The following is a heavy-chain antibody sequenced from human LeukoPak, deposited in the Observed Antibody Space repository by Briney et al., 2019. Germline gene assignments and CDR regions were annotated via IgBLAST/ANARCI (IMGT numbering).Heavy chain of an antibody. J-gene: IGHJ4*02. CDR3: AREHGSGSSHY. Sequence: SETLSLTCAVYGGSFSGYYWSWIRQPAGKGLEWIGRIYTSGSTNYNPSLKSRVTISVDTSKNQFSLKLSSVTAADTAVYYCAREHGSGSSHYWGQGTLVTVSS. D-gene: IGHD3-10*01. V-gene: IGHV4-4*07. CDR1: GGSFSGYY. CDR2: IYTSGST.